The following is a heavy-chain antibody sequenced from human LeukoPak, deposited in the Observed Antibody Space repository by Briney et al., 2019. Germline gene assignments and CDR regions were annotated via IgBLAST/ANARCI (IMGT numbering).Heavy chain of an antibody. V-gene: IGHV4-39*01. CDR1: GGSISSSSYY. CDR2: IYYSGST. J-gene: IGHJ5*02. CDR3: ARHGITMIVGGDP. Sequence: TSETLSLTCTVSGGSISSSSYYWGWIRQPPGKGLEWIGSIYYSGSTYYNPSLKSRVTISVDTSKNQFSLKLSSVTAADTAVYYCARHGITMIVGGDPWGQGTLVTVSS. D-gene: IGHD3-22*01.